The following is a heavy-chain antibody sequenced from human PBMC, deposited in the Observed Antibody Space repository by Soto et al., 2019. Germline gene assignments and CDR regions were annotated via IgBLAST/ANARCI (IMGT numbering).Heavy chain of an antibody. CDR3: ARAEYSSSVPHFDY. CDR1: GGSISSSSYY. J-gene: IGHJ4*02. Sequence: SETLSLTCTVSGGSISSSSYYWGWIRQPPGKGLEWIGSIYYSGSTYYNPSLKSGVTISVDTSKNQFSLKLSSVTAADTAVYYCARAEYSSSVPHFDYWGQGTLVTVSS. D-gene: IGHD6-6*01. V-gene: IGHV4-39*01. CDR2: IYYSGST.